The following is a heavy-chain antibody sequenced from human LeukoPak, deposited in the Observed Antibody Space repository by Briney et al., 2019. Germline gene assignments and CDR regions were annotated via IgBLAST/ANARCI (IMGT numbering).Heavy chain of an antibody. CDR3: AKGGAARFDY. CDR1: GFTFSSYA. J-gene: IGHJ4*02. Sequence: GGSLRLSCAASGFTFSSYAMSWVRQAPGKGLEWVSAISGRAGSTDYADSVKGRFTISRDNSKNTLYLQMNSLRAEDTAVYYCAKGGAARFDYWGQGTLVTVPS. CDR2: ISGRAGST. D-gene: IGHD5-18*01. V-gene: IGHV3-23*01.